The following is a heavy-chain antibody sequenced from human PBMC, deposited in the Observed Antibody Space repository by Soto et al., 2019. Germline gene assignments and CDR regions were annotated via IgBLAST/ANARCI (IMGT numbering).Heavy chain of an antibody. CDR2: ISYDGSNK. V-gene: IGHV3-30*18. CDR3: AKDDHPFIPGT. CDR1: GFTFSSYG. Sequence: GGSLRLSCAASGFTFSSYGMHWVRQAPGKGLEWVAVISYDGSNKYYADSVKGRFTISRDNSKNTLYLQMNSLRAEDTAVYYCAKDDHPFIPGTWGQGTLVTVSS. J-gene: IGHJ5*02.